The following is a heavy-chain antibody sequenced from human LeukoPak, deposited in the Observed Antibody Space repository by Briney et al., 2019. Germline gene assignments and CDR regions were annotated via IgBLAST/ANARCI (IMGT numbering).Heavy chain of an antibody. J-gene: IGHJ4*02. V-gene: IGHV5-51*01. CDR2: IYPGDSDT. D-gene: IGHD3-22*01. CDR1: GYSFTSYW. CDR3: ARRPYYYDSSGLDGYFVY. Sequence: GESLKISCKGSGYSFTSYWIGWVRQMPGKGLEWMGIIYPGDSDTRYSPSFQGQVTISADKSISTAYLQWSSLKASDTAMYYCARRPYYYDSSGLDGYFVYWGQGTLVTVSS.